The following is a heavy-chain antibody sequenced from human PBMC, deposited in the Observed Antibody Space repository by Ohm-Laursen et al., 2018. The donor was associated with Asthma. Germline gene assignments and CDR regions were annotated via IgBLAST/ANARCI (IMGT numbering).Heavy chain of an antibody. J-gene: IGHJ6*02. CDR3: ARGIYCSGGSCYPYGMDV. CDR2: TYYRSKWYN. D-gene: IGHD2-15*01. CDR1: GDSVSSNSAA. V-gene: IGHV6-1*01. Sequence: SDTLSLTCAISGDSVSSNSAAWNWIRQSPSRGLEWLGRTYYRSKWYNDYAVSVKSRITINPDTSKNQFSLQLNSVTPEDTAVYYCARGIYCSGGSCYPYGMDVWGQGTTVTVSS.